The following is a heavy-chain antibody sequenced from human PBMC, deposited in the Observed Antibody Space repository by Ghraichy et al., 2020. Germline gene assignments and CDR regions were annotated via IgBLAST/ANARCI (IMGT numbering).Heavy chain of an antibody. Sequence: GGSLRLSCSGSGFTFSAYTLNWVRQAPGKGLEWVSVIYSGGSTNYADSVKGRCTISRDSSKNVVYLQMNSLRAEDTAVYYCARDAYYYDSSGAPELGMDVWGQGTTVTVSS. CDR3: ARDAYYYDSSGAPELGMDV. J-gene: IGHJ6*02. D-gene: IGHD3-22*01. V-gene: IGHV3-66*01. CDR2: IYSGGST. CDR1: GFTFSAYT.